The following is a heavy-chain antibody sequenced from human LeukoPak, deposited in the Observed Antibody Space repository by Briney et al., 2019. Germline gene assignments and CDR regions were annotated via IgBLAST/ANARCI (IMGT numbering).Heavy chain of an antibody. J-gene: IGHJ4*02. V-gene: IGHV3-53*01. CDR2: IYSGGST. CDR1: GFTVSSNY. Sequence: GGSLRLSCAASGFTVSSNYMSWVRQAPGKGLEWVSVIYSGGSTHYADSVKGRFTISRDNSKNTLYLQMNSLRAEDTAVYYCASPTPNYGDYVRYWGQGTLVTVSS. CDR3: ASPTPNYGDYVRY. D-gene: IGHD4-17*01.